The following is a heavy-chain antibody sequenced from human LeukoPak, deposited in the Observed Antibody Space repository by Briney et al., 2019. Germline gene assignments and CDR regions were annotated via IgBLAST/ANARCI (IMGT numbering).Heavy chain of an antibody. J-gene: IGHJ4*02. D-gene: IGHD5-18*01. V-gene: IGHV3-21*01. Sequence: PGGSLRLSCAASGFTFSSYSMNWVRQAPGKGLEWVSSISSSSSYIYYAGSVKGRFTISRDNAKNSLYLQMNSLRAEDTAVYYCARGGTAMVMLSPKDDYWGQGTLVTVSS. CDR1: GFTFSSYS. CDR3: ARGGTAMVMLSPKDDY. CDR2: ISSSSSYI.